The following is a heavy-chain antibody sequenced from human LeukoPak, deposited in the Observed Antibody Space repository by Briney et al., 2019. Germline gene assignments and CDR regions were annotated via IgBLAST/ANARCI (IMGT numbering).Heavy chain of an antibody. V-gene: IGHV3-7*05. CDR3: ARGMTTGD. CDR1: GFTFSSYW. J-gene: IGHJ4*02. D-gene: IGHD4-17*01. CDR2: IKQDGSEK. Sequence: PGGSLRLSCAASGFTFSSYWMSWVRQAPGKGLEWVANIKQDGSEKYYVDSVKGRFTISKDNAKSSLFLQMNSLRVEDTAVYYCARGMTTGDWGQGTLVTVSS.